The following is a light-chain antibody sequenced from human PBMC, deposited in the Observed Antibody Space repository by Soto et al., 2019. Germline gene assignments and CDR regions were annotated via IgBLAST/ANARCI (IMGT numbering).Light chain of an antibody. Sequence: QSVLTQPASVSGSPGQSIAISCTGTSSDVGGYDYVSWYQQLPGKAPKLMIYDVNNRPSGASNRFSGSKSGNTASLTISGLQAEDEADYFCSSYSSSSTHVFGTATKLTVL. CDR2: DVN. V-gene: IGLV2-14*03. CDR3: SSYSSSSTHV. CDR1: SSDVGGYDY. J-gene: IGLJ1*01.